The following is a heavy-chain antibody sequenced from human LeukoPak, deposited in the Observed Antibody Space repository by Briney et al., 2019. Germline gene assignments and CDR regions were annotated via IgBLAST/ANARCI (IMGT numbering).Heavy chain of an antibody. Sequence: GGSLRLSCAASGFTFSSYAMHWVRQAPGKGLEWVAVISYDGSNKYYADSVKGRFTISRDSAKNSLYLQINSLRAEDTAVYYCARGGITMVRGVIGSWFDPWGQGTLVTVSS. V-gene: IGHV3-30*04. CDR1: GFTFSSYA. D-gene: IGHD3-10*01. CDR2: ISYDGSNK. J-gene: IGHJ5*02. CDR3: ARGGITMVRGVIGSWFDP.